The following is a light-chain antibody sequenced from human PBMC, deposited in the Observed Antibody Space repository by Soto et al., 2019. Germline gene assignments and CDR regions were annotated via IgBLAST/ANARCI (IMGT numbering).Light chain of an antibody. Sequence: EIVLTQSPATLSSSPGETATLSCRASQYVGTRLAWYQHKPGQAPRLLIYSASTRATGIPARFSGSGSGTEFTLTISSLQSEDVAVYYCQQYHHMTRTFGGGTKVDIK. CDR3: QQYHHMTRT. V-gene: IGKV3-15*01. CDR1: QYVGTR. CDR2: SAS. J-gene: IGKJ4*01.